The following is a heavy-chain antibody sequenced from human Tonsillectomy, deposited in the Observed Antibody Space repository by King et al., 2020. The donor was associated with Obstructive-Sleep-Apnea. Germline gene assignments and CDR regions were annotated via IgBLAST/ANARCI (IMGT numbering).Heavy chain of an antibody. V-gene: IGHV4-59*08. CDR3: ARQGYYSSGRYFDL. Sequence: VQLQESGPGLVKPSETLSLTCTVSGDSISSYYWSWIRQPPGKGLEWIGYFYYSGSTNYNPSLKSRVTISVDTSKNQFSLKLSSVTAADTAVYYCARQGYYSSGRYFDLWGRGTLVTVSS. CDR1: GDSISSYY. J-gene: IGHJ2*01. D-gene: IGHD3-10*01. CDR2: FYYSGST.